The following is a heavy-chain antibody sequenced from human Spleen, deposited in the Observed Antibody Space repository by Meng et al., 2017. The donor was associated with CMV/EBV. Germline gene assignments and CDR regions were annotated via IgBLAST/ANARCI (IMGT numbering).Heavy chain of an antibody. D-gene: IGHD6-6*01. Sequence: GGSLRLSCAASGFTFDDYAMHWVRQAPGKGLEWVSLISWDGGSTYYADSVKGRFTISRDNSKNSLYLQMNSLRAEDTALYYCAKDIVARFYYYGMDVWGQGTTVTVS. CDR1: GFTFDDYA. V-gene: IGHV3-43D*03. J-gene: IGHJ6*02. CDR2: ISWDGGST. CDR3: AKDIVARFYYYGMDV.